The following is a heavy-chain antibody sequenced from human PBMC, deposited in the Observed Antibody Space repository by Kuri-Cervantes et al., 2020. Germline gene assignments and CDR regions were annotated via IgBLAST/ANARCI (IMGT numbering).Heavy chain of an antibody. J-gene: IGHJ4*02. V-gene: IGHV3-23*01. CDR3: AKDRSASPMIVVVITDY. D-gene: IGHD3-22*01. Sequence: GGSLRLSCAASGFTFSSYAMSWVRQAPGKGLEWVSAISGSGGSTYYADSVKGRFTISRDNSKNTLYLQMNSLRAEDTAVYYCAKDRSASPMIVVVITDYWGQGTLVTASS. CDR1: GFTFSSYA. CDR2: ISGSGGST.